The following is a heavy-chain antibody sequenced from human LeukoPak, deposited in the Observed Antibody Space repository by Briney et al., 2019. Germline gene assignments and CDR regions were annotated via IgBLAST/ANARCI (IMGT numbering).Heavy chain of an antibody. Sequence: ASVKVSCKASGGTFSSYAISWVRQAPGQGLEWMGRIIPIFGIANYAQKFQGRVTITADKSTSTAYMELSSLRSEDTAVYYCEREREYYYDSSGYFFDYWGQGTLVTVSS. D-gene: IGHD3-22*01. V-gene: IGHV1-69*04. CDR2: IIPIFGIA. CDR3: EREREYYYDSSGYFFDY. CDR1: GGTFSSYA. J-gene: IGHJ4*02.